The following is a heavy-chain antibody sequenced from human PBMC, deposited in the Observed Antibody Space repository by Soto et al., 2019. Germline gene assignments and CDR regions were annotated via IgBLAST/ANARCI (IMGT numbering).Heavy chain of an antibody. CDR2: ISHHGLKE. Sequence: PXESLRLSCVASGFTFRDYGMHWVRQAPGKGLEWVAGISHHGLKEHYADSVKGRFTISRDNSKKTVYLQLNSLRGDDTAVYYCAKDWVGGSNKYYFEYWGQGTLVTVSS. CDR1: GFTFRDYG. J-gene: IGHJ4*02. CDR3: AKDWVGGSNKYYFEY. V-gene: IGHV3-30*18. D-gene: IGHD1-26*01.